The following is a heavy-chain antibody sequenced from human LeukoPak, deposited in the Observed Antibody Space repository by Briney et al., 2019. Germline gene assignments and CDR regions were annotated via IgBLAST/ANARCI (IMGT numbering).Heavy chain of an antibody. D-gene: IGHD2-15*01. J-gene: IGHJ3*01. Sequence: AVKVSCKASGGIFTIYAFSWVRQAPGPGHEWMGRIVPILVVAIYPQKFQGRVTIPAEKSTSTAYMEVTSPASDDTAMYYCASDVTVAAVRMVFDVWGQGTMVTVSS. CDR1: GGIFTIYA. CDR2: IVPILVVA. V-gene: IGHV1-69*04. CDR3: ASDVTVAAVRMVFDV.